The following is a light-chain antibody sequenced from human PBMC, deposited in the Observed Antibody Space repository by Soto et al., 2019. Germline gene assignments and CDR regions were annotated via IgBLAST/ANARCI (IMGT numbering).Light chain of an antibody. Sequence: SYELTQPPSVSVAPGKTASISCGGNDIGSKGVHWYQQKPGQAPVLVIYSDTDLPPVITERFSGSNSANLATLTISRVEAGDEADYYCQVWDSGSAHVVCGGGTKVTVL. CDR1: DIGSKG. V-gene: IGLV3-21*01. CDR3: QVWDSGSAHVV. J-gene: IGLJ2*01. CDR2: SDT.